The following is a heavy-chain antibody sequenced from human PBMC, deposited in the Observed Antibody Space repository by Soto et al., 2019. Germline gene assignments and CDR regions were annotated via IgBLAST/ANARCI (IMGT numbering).Heavy chain of an antibody. CDR2: IYYSGST. Sequence: SETLSLTCTVSGGSISSYYWSWIRQPPGKGLEWIGYIYYSGSTNYNPSLKSRVTISVDTSKNQFSLKLSSVTAADTAVYYCARTLFLWLPSTIDAFDIWGQGTMVTVSS. CDR1: GGSISSYY. D-gene: IGHD3-9*01. V-gene: IGHV4-59*12. CDR3: ARTLFLWLPSTIDAFDI. J-gene: IGHJ3*02.